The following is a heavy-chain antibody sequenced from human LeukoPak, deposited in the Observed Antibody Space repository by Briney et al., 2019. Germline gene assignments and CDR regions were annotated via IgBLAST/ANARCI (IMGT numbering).Heavy chain of an antibody. D-gene: IGHD2-2*02. CDR3: ARVPHCSSTSCHTDLIDPNWFDP. J-gene: IGHJ5*02. Sequence: GASVKVSCKASGYTFTSYGISWVRQAPGQGLEWMGWISAYNGNTNYAQKLQGRVTMTTDTSTSTAYMELRSLRSDDTAVYYCARVPHCSSTSCHTDLIDPNWFDPWGQGTLVTVSS. V-gene: IGHV1-18*01. CDR2: ISAYNGNT. CDR1: GYTFTSYG.